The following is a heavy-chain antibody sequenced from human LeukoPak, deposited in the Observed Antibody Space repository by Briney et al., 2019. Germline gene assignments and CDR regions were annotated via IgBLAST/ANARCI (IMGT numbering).Heavy chain of an antibody. V-gene: IGHV1-58*02. CDR3: AKGRSSTSLLIDY. CDR2: IVVGSGNT. Sequence: ASVKVSCKASGFTFTSSAMQWVRQARGQRLEWIGWIVVGSGNTNYAQKFQERVTITRDMSTSTAYMELSSLRSEDTAVYYCAKGRSSTSLLIDYWGQGTLVTVSS. J-gene: IGHJ4*02. D-gene: IGHD2-2*01. CDR1: GFTFTSSA.